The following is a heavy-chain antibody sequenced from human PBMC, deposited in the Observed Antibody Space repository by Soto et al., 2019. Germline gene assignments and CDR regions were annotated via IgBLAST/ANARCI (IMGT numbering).Heavy chain of an antibody. V-gene: IGHV5-10-1*01. CDR2: IDPSDSYT. J-gene: IGHJ3*02. Sequence: ASLKISCKGSGYSFTSYWISWVLQMPGKGLEWMGRIDPSDSYTNYSPSFQGHVTISADKSISTAYLQWSSLKASDTAMYYCARHRIAVADDAFDIWGQGTMVTVSS. D-gene: IGHD6-19*01. CDR3: ARHRIAVADDAFDI. CDR1: GYSFTSYW.